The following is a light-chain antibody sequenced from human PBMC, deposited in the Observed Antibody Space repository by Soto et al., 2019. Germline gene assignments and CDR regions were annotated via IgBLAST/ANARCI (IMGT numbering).Light chain of an antibody. CDR2: GAS. Sequence: TKNLSPGERGTLSCRASQSVSSSYLAWYQQKPGQAPRLLIYGASSRATGIPDRFSGSGSGTDFTLTISRLEPEDFAVYYCQQYGSSPWTFGQGTKVDIK. V-gene: IGKV3-20*01. CDR1: QSVSSSY. J-gene: IGKJ1*01. CDR3: QQYGSSPWT.